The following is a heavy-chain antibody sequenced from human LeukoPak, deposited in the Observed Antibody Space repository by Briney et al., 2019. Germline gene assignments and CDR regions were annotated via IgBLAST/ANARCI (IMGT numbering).Heavy chain of an antibody. Sequence: SETLFLTCTVSGGSISSSSYYWGWIRQPPGKGLEWIGSIYYSGSTYYNPSLKSRVTISVDTSKNQFSLKLSSVTAADTAVYYCARFPPDYYFDYWGQGTPVTVSS. CDR2: IYYSGST. V-gene: IGHV4-39*07. CDR1: GGSISSSSYY. CDR3: ARFPPDYYFDY. J-gene: IGHJ4*02.